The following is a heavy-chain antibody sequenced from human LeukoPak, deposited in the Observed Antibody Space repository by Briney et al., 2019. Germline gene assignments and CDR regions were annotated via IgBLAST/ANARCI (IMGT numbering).Heavy chain of an antibody. CDR3: ATDPYLTAGDY. CDR1: GYTFTGYY. D-gene: IGHD6-19*01. J-gene: IGHJ4*02. Sequence: ASVKVSCKASGYTFTGYYMHWVRQAPGQGLEWMGWINPNSGGTNYAQKFQGRVTMTRDTSTDTAYMELSSLRSEDTAVYYCATDPYLTAGDYWGQGTLVAVSS. V-gene: IGHV1-2*02. CDR2: INPNSGGT.